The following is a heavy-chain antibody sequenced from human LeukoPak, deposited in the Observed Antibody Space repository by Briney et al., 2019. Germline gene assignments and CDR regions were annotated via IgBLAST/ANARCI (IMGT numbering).Heavy chain of an antibody. V-gene: IGHV3-23*01. CDR3: AKDHGIVVVITNDAFDI. D-gene: IGHD3-22*01. CDR2: ISGSGGST. CDR1: GFTFSK. Sequence: PGGSLRLSCATSGFTFSKMNWVRQAPGKGLEWVSAISGSGGSTYYADSVKGRFTISRDNSKNTLYLQMNSLRAEDTAVYYCAKDHGIVVVITNDAFDIWGQGTMVAVSS. J-gene: IGHJ3*02.